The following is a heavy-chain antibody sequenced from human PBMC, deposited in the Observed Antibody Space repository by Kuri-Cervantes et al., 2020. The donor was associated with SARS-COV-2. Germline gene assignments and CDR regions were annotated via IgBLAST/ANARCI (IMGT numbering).Heavy chain of an antibody. D-gene: IGHD2-8*01. CDR1: GFTLTYRW. CDR3: ARSCTYARCSEYFQH. Sequence: GGSLRLSCEASGFTLTYRWMAWFRQAPGKGLEWVSIIYAGGGTYYADSVKGQFTISRDISKNTVFLQMNRLRPEDTAVYYCARSCTYARCSEYFQHWGQGTLVTVSS. V-gene: IGHV3-66*02. J-gene: IGHJ1*01. CDR2: IYAGGGT.